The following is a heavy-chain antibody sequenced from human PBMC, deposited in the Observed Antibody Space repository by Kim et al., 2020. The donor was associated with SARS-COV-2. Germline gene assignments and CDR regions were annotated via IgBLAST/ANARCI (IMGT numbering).Heavy chain of an antibody. CDR3: AKEGAPAAKHGMDV. Sequence: GGSLRLSCAASGLTFSSYAVSWVRQAPGKGLEWVSAISSSGGTTYYADSVKGRFTISRDNSKNTLYLQMNSLSAEDTAVYYCAKEGAPAAKHGMDVWGQG. D-gene: IGHD2-2*01. J-gene: IGHJ6*02. V-gene: IGHV3-23*01. CDR2: ISSSGGTT. CDR1: GLTFSSYA.